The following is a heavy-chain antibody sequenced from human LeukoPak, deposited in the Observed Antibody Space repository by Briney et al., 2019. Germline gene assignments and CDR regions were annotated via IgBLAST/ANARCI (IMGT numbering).Heavy chain of an antibody. CDR2: ISGSSSYI. CDR3: ARDATYSSSWYADY. Sequence: GGSLRLSCAASGFTFSSYSVNWVRQAPGKGLEWVSSISGSSSYIYYADSVKGRFTISRDNAKNSLYLQMNSLRAEDTAVYYCARDATYSSSWYADYWGQGTLVTVSS. D-gene: IGHD6-13*01. V-gene: IGHV3-21*01. J-gene: IGHJ4*02. CDR1: GFTFSSYS.